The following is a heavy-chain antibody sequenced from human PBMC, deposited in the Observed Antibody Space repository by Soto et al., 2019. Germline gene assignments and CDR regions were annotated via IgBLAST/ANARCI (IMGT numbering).Heavy chain of an antibody. CDR3: ASKRGYNYGYSFV. V-gene: IGHV3-74*01. CDR2: INTDGSST. J-gene: IGHJ4*02. Sequence: EVQLVESGGGLVQPGGSLRLSCAASGFTFSSHWMHWVRQAPGKGLVWVSQINTDGSSTSYADSVKGRFTISRDNAKNTVYLQMNSLRGEDTAVYYCASKRGYNYGYSFVWGQGTLVTVSS. CDR1: GFTFSSHW. D-gene: IGHD5-18*01.